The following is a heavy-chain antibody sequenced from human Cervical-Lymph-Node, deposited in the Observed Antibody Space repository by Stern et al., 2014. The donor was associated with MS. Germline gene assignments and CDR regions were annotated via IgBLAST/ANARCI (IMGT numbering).Heavy chain of an antibody. J-gene: IGHJ4*02. D-gene: IGHD6-19*01. V-gene: IGHV5-51*01. CDR3: ARHSSGWSPVDY. CDR2: IYPGNSDA. Sequence: EVQLEESGAEVKKPGESLKISCKGSGYSFTSYWIGWVRQMPGKGLEWMDIIYPGNSDARYSPSIQAQITISADKSISTAYLQWSSRKAADTAMYYCARHSSGWSPVDYWGQGTLVTVSS. CDR1: GYSFTSYW.